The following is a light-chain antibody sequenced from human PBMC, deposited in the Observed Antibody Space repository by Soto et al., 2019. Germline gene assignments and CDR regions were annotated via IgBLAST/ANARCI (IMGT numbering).Light chain of an antibody. J-gene: IGLJ1*01. CDR3: TSYAGTYSFFYV. CDR2: EVS. CDR1: SSDVVAYNY. V-gene: IGLV2-8*01. Sequence: QSVLTQPPSASGSPGQSVTISCTGTSSDVVAYNYFSWYQQLPGKAPKLIIYEVSKRPSGVPDRFSGSKPGNTASLTVSGLQAEDEADYYCTSYAGTYSFFYVFGTGTKVTVL.